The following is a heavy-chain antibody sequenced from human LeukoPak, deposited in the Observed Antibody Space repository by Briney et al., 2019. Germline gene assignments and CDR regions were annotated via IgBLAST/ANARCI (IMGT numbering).Heavy chain of an antibody. J-gene: IGHJ4*02. D-gene: IGHD6-13*01. CDR2: IYDRGST. V-gene: IGHV4-30-2*01. CDR3: ASYRSSQYFDF. CDR1: GGSISNGGYS. Sequence: SETLSLTCAVPGGSISNGGYSWSWIRQPPGKGLEWIGYIYDRGSTYHNPSLRSRPTMSVDRSKNQFSLNLSSVTAADTAVYYCASYRSSQYFDFWGQGTLVTVSS.